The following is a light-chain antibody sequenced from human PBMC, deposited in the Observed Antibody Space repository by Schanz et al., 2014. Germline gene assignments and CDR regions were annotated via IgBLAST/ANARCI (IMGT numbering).Light chain of an antibody. Sequence: QSALTQPASVSGSPGQSITISCTGTSSDVGNYDLVSWYRHYPGKAPKLLIYEVTKRPSGVSNRFSGSKSDNTASLTISGLQAEDEADYYCSSYTSSSTLDVVFGGGTKLTVL. CDR1: SSDVGNYDL. V-gene: IGLV2-14*02. CDR2: EVT. J-gene: IGLJ2*01. CDR3: SSYTSSSTLDVV.